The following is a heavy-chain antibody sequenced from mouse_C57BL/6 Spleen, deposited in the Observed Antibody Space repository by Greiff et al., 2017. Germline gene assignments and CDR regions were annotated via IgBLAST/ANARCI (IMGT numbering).Heavy chain of an antibody. CDR3: ARVAYDYGTYYAMDY. Sequence: EVQLQQSGPELVKPGASVKIPCKASGYTFTDYNMDWVKQSHGKSLEWIGDINPNNGGTIYNQKFKGKATLTVDKSSSTAYMELRSLTSEDTAVSYCARVAYDYGTYYAMDYWGQGTSVTVSS. J-gene: IGHJ4*01. D-gene: IGHD1-1*01. CDR2: INPNNGGT. V-gene: IGHV1-18*01. CDR1: GYTFTDYN.